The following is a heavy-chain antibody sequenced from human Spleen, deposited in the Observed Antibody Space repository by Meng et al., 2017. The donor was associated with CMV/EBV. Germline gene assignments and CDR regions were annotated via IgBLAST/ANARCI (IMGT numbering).Heavy chain of an antibody. J-gene: IGHJ3*02. D-gene: IGHD3-3*01. CDR3: ARDEGGYDFWSGYSSPTPHDAFDI. CDR2: ITSDGSTT. Sequence: GESLKISCAASGFTFSTYWMYWVRQVPGKGLVWVSRITSDGSTTSYADSVKGRFTISRDNAKNSLYLQMNSLRAEDTAVYYCARDEGGYDFWSGYSSPTPHDAFDIWGQGTMVTVSS. V-gene: IGHV3-74*01. CDR1: GFTFSTYW.